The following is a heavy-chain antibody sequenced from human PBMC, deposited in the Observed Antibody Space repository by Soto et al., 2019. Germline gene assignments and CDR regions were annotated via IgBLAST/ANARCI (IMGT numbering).Heavy chain of an antibody. CDR2: NSPYNGNT. V-gene: IGHV1-18*01. CDR3: AREGLRFLEWLFTDYYYGMDV. D-gene: IGHD3-3*01. J-gene: IGHJ6*02. Sequence: ASVKVSCKASGYSLTNYDISWVRQAPGQGLEWMGWNSPYNGNTNYAQKLQGRVTMTTDTSKSTAYMELRSLRSDDTAVYYCAREGLRFLEWLFTDYYYGMDVWGQGTTVTVSS. CDR1: GYSLTNYD.